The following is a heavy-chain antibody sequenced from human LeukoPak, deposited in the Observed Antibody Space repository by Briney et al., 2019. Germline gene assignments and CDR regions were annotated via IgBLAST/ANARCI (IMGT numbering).Heavy chain of an antibody. CDR2: ISYDGSNK. CDR1: RFSFKDYW. J-gene: IGHJ6*02. Sequence: GGSLRLSCAASRFSFKDYWMSWVRQAPSKGLEWVAVISYDGSNKYYADSVKGRFTISRDNSKNTLYLQMNSLRAEDTAVYYCARHYDFWSMDVWGQGTTVTVSS. V-gene: IGHV3-30-3*01. D-gene: IGHD3-3*01. CDR3: ARHYDFWSMDV.